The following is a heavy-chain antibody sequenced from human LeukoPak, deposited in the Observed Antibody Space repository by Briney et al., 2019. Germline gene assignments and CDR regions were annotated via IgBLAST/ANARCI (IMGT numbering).Heavy chain of an antibody. CDR1: GFTFSSYG. D-gene: IGHD4-17*01. CDR2: IKGDGSSI. CDR3: ATNTYVDYVSFDI. Sequence: PGRSLRLSCAASGFTFSSYGMHWVRQAPGKGLVWVSRIKGDGSSISYAASVKGRFTISRDNAKNALYLQMDSLRAEDTAVYYCATNTYVDYVSFDIWGQGTMVTVSS. J-gene: IGHJ3*02. V-gene: IGHV3-74*01.